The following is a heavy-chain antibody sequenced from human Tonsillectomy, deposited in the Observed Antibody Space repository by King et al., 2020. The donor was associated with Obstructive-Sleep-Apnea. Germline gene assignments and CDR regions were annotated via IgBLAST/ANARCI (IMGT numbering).Heavy chain of an antibody. J-gene: IGHJ4*01. CDR1: GYTFTGYH. Sequence: QLVQSGAEVKKPGASVKVSCKASGYTFTGYHIHWVRQAPGHGLEWMGWINPTSGATYYAQKFQGRVTMTRDTSISTAYMELSRLRSDDTAVYYCATVAVATATYYFDYWGQGTLVTVSS. D-gene: IGHD4-17*01. CDR3: ATVAVATATYYFDY. V-gene: IGHV1-2*02. CDR2: INPTSGAT.